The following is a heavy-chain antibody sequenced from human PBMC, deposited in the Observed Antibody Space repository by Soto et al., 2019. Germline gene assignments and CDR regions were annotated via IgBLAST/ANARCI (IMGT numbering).Heavy chain of an antibody. CDR3: ARVWVFGFARRKVFDY. D-gene: IGHD3-16*01. Sequence: SDTLSLTCAVYGGSFSGYYWSWIRQPPGKGLEWIGEINHSGSTNYNPSLKSRVTISVDTSKNQFSLKLSSVTAADTAVYYCARVWVFGFARRKVFDYWGQGTLVTVSS. V-gene: IGHV4-34*01. J-gene: IGHJ4*02. CDR1: GGSFSGYY. CDR2: INHSGST.